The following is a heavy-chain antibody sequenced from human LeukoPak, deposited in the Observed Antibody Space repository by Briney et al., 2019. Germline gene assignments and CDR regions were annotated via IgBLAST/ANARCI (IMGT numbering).Heavy chain of an antibody. CDR1: GFTFSNAW. CDR2: IKSKTDGGTT. CDR3: TTGKQWRGRADY. D-gene: IGHD6-19*01. J-gene: IGHJ4*02. V-gene: IGHV3-15*01. Sequence: GGSLRLSCAASGFTFSNAWMSWVRQAPGKGLEWVGRIKSKTDGGTTDYAAPVKGRFTISRDDSKNTLYLQMNSLKTEDTAVYYCTTGKQWRGRADYWGQGTLVTVSS.